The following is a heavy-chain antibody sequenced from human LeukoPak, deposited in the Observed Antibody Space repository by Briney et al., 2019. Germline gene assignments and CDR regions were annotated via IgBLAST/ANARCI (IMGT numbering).Heavy chain of an antibody. D-gene: IGHD1-1*01. Sequence: SYTLSLTYTLSGGSISSYYWGWIRQPAGKGLVWIERIYTSGSTNYNPSLKSRVSMSVDTSMIQFSLKLSSVTAADTAVYYCARDYHGNNWYYFDYWGQGTLVAVSS. CDR2: IYTSGST. J-gene: IGHJ4*02. CDR1: GGSISSYY. V-gene: IGHV4-4*07. CDR3: ARDYHGNNWYYFDY.